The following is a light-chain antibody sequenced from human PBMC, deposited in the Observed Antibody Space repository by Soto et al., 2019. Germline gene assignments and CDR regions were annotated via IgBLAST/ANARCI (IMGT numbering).Light chain of an antibody. CDR2: DAS. Sequence: SPSTLSASVGDRVTITCRASQSISYWLAWYQQKPGKAPKLLIYDASILESGVPSRFSGRGSGTEFTLTISSLQPDDFATYYCQHRDTFGQGTRLEIK. CDR1: QSISYW. V-gene: IGKV1-5*01. CDR3: QHRDT. J-gene: IGKJ5*01.